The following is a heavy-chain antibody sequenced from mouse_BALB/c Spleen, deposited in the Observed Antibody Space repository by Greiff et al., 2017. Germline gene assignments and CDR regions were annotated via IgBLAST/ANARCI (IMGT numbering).Heavy chain of an antibody. J-gene: IGHJ4*01. CDR1: GFSLTSYG. CDR2: IWSGGST. V-gene: IGHV2-2*02. CDR3: ARKGIPGYYAMDY. Sequence: QVHVKQSGPGLVQPSQSLSITCTVSGFSLTSYGVHWVRQSPGKGLEWLGVIWSGGSTDYNAAFISRLSISKDNSKSQVFFKMNSLQANDTAIYYCARKGIPGYYAMDYWGQGTSVTVSS.